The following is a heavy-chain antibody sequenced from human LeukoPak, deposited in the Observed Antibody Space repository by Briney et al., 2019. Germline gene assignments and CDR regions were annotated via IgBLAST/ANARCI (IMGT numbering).Heavy chain of an antibody. CDR2: STHSGMT. CDR3: ARGRTGAAALDF. CDR1: GGSFSGHY. D-gene: IGHD2-2*01. J-gene: IGHJ4*02. V-gene: IGHV4-34*01. Sequence: SETLSLTCAVYGGSFSGHYWTWIRQPPGKGLEGIGESTHSGMTNYNPPLKSRVTISVDTSKNQFSLKLTSVSAADTAVYHCARGRTGAAALDFWGPGTLVTVSS.